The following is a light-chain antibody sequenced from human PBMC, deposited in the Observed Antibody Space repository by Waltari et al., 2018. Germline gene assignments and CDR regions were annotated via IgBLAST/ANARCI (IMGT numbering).Light chain of an antibody. CDR1: QSVLYSSNNENY. Sequence: DIVMTQSPDSLAVSLGERATINCKSSQSVLYSSNNENYLAWYQQKPGQPPKILLILASTRESGFPGRFSGSGSGTDCTLTISRLQAEDVAVYYCQQYYNTPLTFGQGTKVEIK. CDR2: LAS. V-gene: IGKV4-1*01. CDR3: QQYYNTPLT. J-gene: IGKJ1*01.